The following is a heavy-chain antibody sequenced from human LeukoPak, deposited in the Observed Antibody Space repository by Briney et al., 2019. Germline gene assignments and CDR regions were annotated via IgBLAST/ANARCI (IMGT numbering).Heavy chain of an antibody. CDR2: INSDGSST. D-gene: IGHD5-18*01. Sequence: GGSLRFSCAASGFTFSSYWMHWVRQAPGKGLVWVSRINSDGSSTSYADSVKGRFTISRDNAKNTLYLQMNSLGAEDTAVYYCARGKVDTAMAIDYWGQGTLVTVSS. CDR1: GFTFSSYW. CDR3: ARGKVDTAMAIDY. V-gene: IGHV3-74*01. J-gene: IGHJ4*02.